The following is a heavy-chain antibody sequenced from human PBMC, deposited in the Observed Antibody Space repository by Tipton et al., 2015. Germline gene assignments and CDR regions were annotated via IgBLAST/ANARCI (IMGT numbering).Heavy chain of an antibody. CDR1: GGSVNSDNDY. CDR3: ARGWCPDY. J-gene: IGHJ4*02. Sequence: TLSLTCTVSGGSVNSDNDYWAWIRQPPGKTLEWIGHVHHNGHTNYNPSLKSRVTISVDTSKNQFSLKLSSVTAADTAVYYCARGWCPDYWGQGTLVTVSS. CDR2: VHHNGHT. V-gene: IGHV4-61*01. D-gene: IGHD2-21*01.